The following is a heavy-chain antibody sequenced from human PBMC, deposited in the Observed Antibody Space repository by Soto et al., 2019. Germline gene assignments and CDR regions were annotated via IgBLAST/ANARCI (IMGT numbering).Heavy chain of an antibody. V-gene: IGHV1-69*13. CDR1: GGTFSSYA. CDR3: ARSRKLLWFGELLWDYFDY. CDR2: IIPIFGTA. D-gene: IGHD3-10*01. J-gene: IGHJ4*02. Sequence: GASVKVSCKASGGTFSSYAISWVRQAPGQGLEWMGGIIPIFGTANYAQKFQGRVTITADESTSTAYMELSSLRSEDTAVYYCARSRKLLWFGELLWDYFDYWGQGTLVTVSS.